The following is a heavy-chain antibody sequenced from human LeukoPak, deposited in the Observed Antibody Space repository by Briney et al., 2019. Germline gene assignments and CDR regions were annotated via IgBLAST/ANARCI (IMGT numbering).Heavy chain of an antibody. D-gene: IGHD6-13*01. CDR3: ARAEHLAALDP. V-gene: IGHV1-46*01. CDR2: INPSGGST. J-gene: IGHJ5*02. Sequence: ASVKVSCKASGYTFTGYYMHWVRQAPGQGLEWMGIINPSGGSTSYAQKFQGRVTMTRDTSTSTVYMELSSLRSEDTAVYYCARAEHLAALDPWGQGTLVTVSS. CDR1: GYTFTGYY.